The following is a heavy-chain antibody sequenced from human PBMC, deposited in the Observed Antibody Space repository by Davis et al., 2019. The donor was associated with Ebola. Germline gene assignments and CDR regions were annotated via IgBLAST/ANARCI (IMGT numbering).Heavy chain of an antibody. V-gene: IGHV3-48*03. Sequence: GGSLRLSCAASGFTFSSYEMNWVRQAPGKGLEWVSYISSSGSTIYYADSVKGRFTISRDNAKNSLYLQMNSLRDEDTAVYYCARGVVVPAAPTYYYYGMDVWGQGTTVTVSS. D-gene: IGHD2-2*01. CDR2: ISSSGSTI. CDR1: GFTFSSYE. CDR3: ARGVVVPAAPTYYYYGMDV. J-gene: IGHJ6*02.